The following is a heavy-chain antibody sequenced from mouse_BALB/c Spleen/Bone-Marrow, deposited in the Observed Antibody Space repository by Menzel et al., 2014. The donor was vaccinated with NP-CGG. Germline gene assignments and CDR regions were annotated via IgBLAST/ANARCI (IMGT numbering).Heavy chain of an antibody. CDR1: GYTFTNYW. CDR2: IFPGIGTT. Sequence: QVHVKQSGAELVKPGASVKLSCKTSGYTFTNYWIQWVKQRPGQGLGWIGEIFPGIGTTYYNEKFKGKATLTIDTSSSTACMQLSSLTSEDSAVYFCARGDNYGYWGQGTTLTVSS. V-gene: IGHV1S132*01. D-gene: IGHD1-1*01. J-gene: IGHJ2*01. CDR3: ARGDNYGY.